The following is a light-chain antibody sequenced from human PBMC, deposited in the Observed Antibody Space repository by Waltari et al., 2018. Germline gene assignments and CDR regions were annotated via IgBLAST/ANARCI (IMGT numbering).Light chain of an antibody. CDR1: NSAVGHYYL. V-gene: IGLV2-23*02. J-gene: IGLJ1*01. CDR3: CSYAGSGTYV. Sequence: QSALTQPASVSATPGQSITIPCTGTNSAVGHYYLVSWYQHHPGEAPKLMICDVIKRPSGVSDRFAGSKSGNTASLTISGLQAEDEADYYCCSYAGSGTYVFGTGTKVTVL. CDR2: DVI.